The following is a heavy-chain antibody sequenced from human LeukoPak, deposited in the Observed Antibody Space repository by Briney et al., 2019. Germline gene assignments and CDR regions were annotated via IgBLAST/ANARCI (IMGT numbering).Heavy chain of an antibody. CDR3: ARDLSAAYDF. D-gene: IGHD2-21*01. J-gene: IGHJ4*02. CDR2: LVYDERN. V-gene: IGHV3-33*01. CDR1: GFPFSSYG. Sequence: GGSLRLSCAASGFPFSSYGMHWVRQAPGKGLEWVARLVYDERNDYANSVKGRFTISRDNSKNTLYLQMDNLRVDDTAVYYCARDLSAAYDFWGQGILVTVSS.